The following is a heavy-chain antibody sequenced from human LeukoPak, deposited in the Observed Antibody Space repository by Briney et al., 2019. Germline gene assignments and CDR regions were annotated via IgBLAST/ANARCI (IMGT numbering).Heavy chain of an antibody. CDR3: ARDQYCSSTSCYSDY. V-gene: IGHV1-69*13. Sequence: ASVKVSCKASGGTFSSYAISWVRQAPGQGLEWMGGIIPIFGTANYAQKFQGRVTITADESTSTAYMELRSLRSDDAAVYYCARDQYCSSTSCYSDYWGQGTLVTVSS. J-gene: IGHJ4*02. CDR2: IIPIFGTA. CDR1: GGTFSSYA. D-gene: IGHD2-2*02.